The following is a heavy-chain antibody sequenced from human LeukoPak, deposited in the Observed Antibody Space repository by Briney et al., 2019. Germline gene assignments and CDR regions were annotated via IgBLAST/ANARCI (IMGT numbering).Heavy chain of an antibody. Sequence: GGSLRLSCAASGFTFSSYGMHWVRQAPGKGLEWVAFIRYDGSNKYYADSVKGRFTISRDNAKNSLYLQMNSLRAEDTALYYCAKDTQNYYDSSGLFDYWGQGTLVTVSS. CDR2: IRYDGSNK. CDR1: GFTFSSYG. V-gene: IGHV3-30*02. CDR3: AKDTQNYYDSSGLFDY. J-gene: IGHJ4*02. D-gene: IGHD3-22*01.